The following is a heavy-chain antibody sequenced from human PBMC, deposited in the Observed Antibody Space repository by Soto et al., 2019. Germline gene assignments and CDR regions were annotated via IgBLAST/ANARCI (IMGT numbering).Heavy chain of an antibody. CDR3: AVAVAGPTAIGY. J-gene: IGHJ4*02. D-gene: IGHD6-19*01. CDR2: IAYDGSNK. Sequence: PGGSLRLSCAASGFTFSSYGMHWVRQAPGKGLQWVSVIAYDGSNKYYADSVKGRFTISRDNAKNTLYLQMNSLRAEDTAVYYWAVAVAGPTAIGYWGQGTLVTVSS. V-gene: IGHV3-30*03. CDR1: GFTFSSYG.